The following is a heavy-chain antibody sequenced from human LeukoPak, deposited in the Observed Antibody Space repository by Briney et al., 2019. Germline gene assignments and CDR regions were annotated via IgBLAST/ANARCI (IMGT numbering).Heavy chain of an antibody. CDR2: IYTSGST. Sequence: PSQTLSLTCTVSGGSISSGSYYWSWIRQPAGKGLEWIGRIYTSGSTNYNPSLKSRVTISVDTSKNQFSLKLSSVTAADTAVYYCARGFSSGYYYYYYMDVWGKGTTVTVSS. J-gene: IGHJ6*03. V-gene: IGHV4-61*02. D-gene: IGHD3-22*01. CDR3: ARGFSSGYYYYYYMDV. CDR1: GGSISSGSYY.